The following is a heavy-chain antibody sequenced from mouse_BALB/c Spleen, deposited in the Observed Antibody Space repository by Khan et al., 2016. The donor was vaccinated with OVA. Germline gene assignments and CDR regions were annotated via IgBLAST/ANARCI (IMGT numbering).Heavy chain of an antibody. CDR2: ISYSGGT. CDR1: GFSITSSYA. V-gene: IGHV3-2*02. D-gene: IGHD2-13*01. J-gene: IGHJ2*01. Sequence: EVQLQESGPGLVKPSQSLSLTCTVTGFSITSSYACNWIRQFPGNKLEWVGYISYSGGTNFNPSLTSLISITRDTSKNQFFLQLHTVTTEDTATYDCERGNDSEYDLDYWGQGTPLTVSS. CDR3: ERGNDSEYDLDY.